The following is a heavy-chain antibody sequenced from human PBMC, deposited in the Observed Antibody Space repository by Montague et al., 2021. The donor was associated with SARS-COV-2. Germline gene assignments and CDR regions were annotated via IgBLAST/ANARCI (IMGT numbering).Heavy chain of an antibody. CDR2: IYYSGST. CDR1: GGSISSYY. D-gene: IGHD2-15*01. V-gene: IGHV4-59*08. CDR3: ARHPIGSFPRYGMNV. Sequence: SETLSLTCTVSGGSISSYYWSWIWQPPGQGLERIGNIYYSGSTNYNHSLKSRVTISVDTSKNQFSLKLSPVTAADTAVYYCARHPIGSFPRYGMNVWGQGTTVTVSS. J-gene: IGHJ6*02.